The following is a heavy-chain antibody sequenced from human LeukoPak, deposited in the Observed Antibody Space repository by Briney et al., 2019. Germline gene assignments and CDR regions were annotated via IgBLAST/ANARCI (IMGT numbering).Heavy chain of an antibody. Sequence: GGSLRLSCAASGFTFNKFAMVWVRQAPGKGLDWVSAISANGGATYYAGSVKGRFTISRDTSRNTLYLQMTSLRAGDTAVYYCTRVGYIDEGIDYWGQGTLVTVSS. CDR1: GFTFNKFA. CDR2: ISANGGAT. D-gene: IGHD5-24*01. V-gene: IGHV3-23*01. J-gene: IGHJ4*02. CDR3: TRVGYIDEGIDY.